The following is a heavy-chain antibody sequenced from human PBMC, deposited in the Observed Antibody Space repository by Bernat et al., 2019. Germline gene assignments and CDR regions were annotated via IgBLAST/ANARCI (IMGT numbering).Heavy chain of an antibody. V-gene: IGHV4-38-2*01. J-gene: IGHJ2*01. CDR2: IYHGGST. CDR3: ARCYSSGWVSNFDL. Sequence: QVQLQESGPGLVKPSETLSLTCAVSGYSISSVYYWGWIRQPPGKGLEWIGNIYHGGSTYYNPSLKSRVTISVDTSKNQFSLKLSSVTAADTAVYYCARCYSSGWVSNFDLWGRGTLVTVSS. CDR1: GYSISSVYY. D-gene: IGHD6-19*01.